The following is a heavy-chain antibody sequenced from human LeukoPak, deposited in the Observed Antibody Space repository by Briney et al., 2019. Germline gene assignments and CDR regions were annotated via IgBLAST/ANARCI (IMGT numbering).Heavy chain of an antibody. J-gene: IGHJ4*02. V-gene: IGHV4-31*03. D-gene: IGHD5-24*01. CDR2: IYYSGST. CDR3: ARGIGDGYNHPFDY. Sequence: SETLSLTCTVSGGSISSGDYYWSWIRQHPGKGLEWIGYIYYSGSTYYNPSLKSRVTISVDTSKNQFSLKLSSVTAADTAVYYCARGIGDGYNHPFDYWGLGTLVTVSS. CDR1: GGSISSGDYY.